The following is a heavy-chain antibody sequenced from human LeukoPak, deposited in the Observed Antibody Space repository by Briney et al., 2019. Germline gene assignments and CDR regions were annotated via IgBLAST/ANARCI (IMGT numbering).Heavy chain of an antibody. CDR1: GYTFTGYY. CDR2: INPNSGGT. D-gene: IGHD6-19*01. V-gene: IGHV1-2*02. Sequence: ASVKVSCKASGYTFTGYYMHWVRQAPGQGLEWMGWINPNSGGTNYAQKFQGRVTMTRDTSISTAYMELSRLRSDDTAVYYCARDYPRSLYSSGWCGNDYWGQGTLVTVSS. J-gene: IGHJ4*02. CDR3: ARDYPRSLYSSGWCGNDY.